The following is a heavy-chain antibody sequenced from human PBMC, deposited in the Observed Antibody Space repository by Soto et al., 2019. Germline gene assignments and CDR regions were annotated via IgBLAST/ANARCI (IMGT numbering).Heavy chain of an antibody. CDR1: GFTFSSYE. Sequence: GGSLRLSCAASGFTFSSYEMNWVRQAPGKWLEWVSYISSSGSTIYYADSVKGRFTISRDNAKNSLYLQMNSLRAEDTAVYYCPRGGSRQAFDYXGQGTMVTVS. CDR3: PRGGSRQAFDY. CDR2: ISSSGSTI. V-gene: IGHV3-48*03. J-gene: IGHJ4*02. D-gene: IGHD3-16*01.